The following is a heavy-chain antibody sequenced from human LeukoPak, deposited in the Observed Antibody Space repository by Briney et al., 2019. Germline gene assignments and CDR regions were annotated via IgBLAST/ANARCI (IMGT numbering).Heavy chain of an antibody. CDR2: IYPGDSDT. J-gene: IGHJ4*02. Sequence: GESLKISCKGSGYSFTNYWIGWVRQMPGKGLEWMGIIYPGDSDTRYSPSFQGQVTISADKSISTTYLQWSSLKASDTAMYYCARHRSEYFDSLDYWGQGTLVTVSS. D-gene: IGHD3-9*01. V-gene: IGHV5-51*01. CDR1: GYSFTNYW. CDR3: ARHRSEYFDSLDY.